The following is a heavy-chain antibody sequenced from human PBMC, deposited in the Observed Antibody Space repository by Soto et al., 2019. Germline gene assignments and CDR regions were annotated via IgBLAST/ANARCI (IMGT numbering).Heavy chain of an antibody. V-gene: IGHV4-39*01. CDR1: GVSISGSRYY. J-gene: IGHJ6*02. CDR2: IYYSGST. Sequence: SETLSLTCTVSGVSISGSRYYWGWIRQPPGRGLEWIGNIYYSGSTYYTPALKSRVTLSVDTSKNQFSLNLNSVTAADTAVYYCARGGIPPSGYGIAYAMDVWGQGTTVTVPS. CDR3: ARGGIPPSGYGIAYAMDV. D-gene: IGHD1-26*01.